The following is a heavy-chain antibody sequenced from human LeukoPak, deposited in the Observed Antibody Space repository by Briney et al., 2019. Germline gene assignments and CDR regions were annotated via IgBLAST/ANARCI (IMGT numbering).Heavy chain of an antibody. J-gene: IGHJ3*02. Sequence: SETLSLTCTVSYGSISSYYWSWIRQPPGKGLEWIGFIYYSGSTNYNPSLKSRVTISVDTSKNQFSLKLSSVTAADTAVYYCARLGYDSSGYYSSFDIWGQGTMVTVSS. CDR1: YGSISSYY. V-gene: IGHV4-59*01. CDR2: IYYSGST. D-gene: IGHD3-22*01. CDR3: ARLGYDSSGYYSSFDI.